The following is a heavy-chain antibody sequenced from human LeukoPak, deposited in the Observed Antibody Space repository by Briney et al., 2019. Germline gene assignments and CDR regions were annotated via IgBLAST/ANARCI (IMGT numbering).Heavy chain of an antibody. V-gene: IGHV4-34*01. J-gene: IGHJ5*02. CDR3: ARGAAAGTGCWFDP. CDR1: GGSFSGYY. D-gene: IGHD6-13*01. CDR2: INHSGST. Sequence: SETQSLTCAVYGGSFSGYYWSWIRQPPGKGLEWIGEINHSGSTNYNPSLKSRVTISVDTSKNQFSLKLSSVTAADTAVYYCARGAAAGTGCWFDPWGQGTLVTVSS.